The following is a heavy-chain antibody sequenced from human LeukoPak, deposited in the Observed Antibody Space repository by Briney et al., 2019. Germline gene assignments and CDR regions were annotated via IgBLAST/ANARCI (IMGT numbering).Heavy chain of an antibody. Sequence: GGSLRLSCAASGFIFNDFYMSWIRQAPGKGLEWVSYIGTGGTTIYYADSVKGRFTISRDNAKNSLYLQMNSLRAEDTAVYYCARSYYYGSGTLDVWGQGTTVTVSS. CDR1: GFIFNDFY. CDR2: IGTGGTTI. D-gene: IGHD3-10*01. CDR3: ARSYYYGSGTLDV. V-gene: IGHV3-11*04. J-gene: IGHJ6*02.